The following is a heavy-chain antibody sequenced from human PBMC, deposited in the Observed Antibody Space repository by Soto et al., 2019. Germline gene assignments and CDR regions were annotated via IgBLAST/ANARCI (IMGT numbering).Heavy chain of an antibody. Sequence: LRLSCTASGFPFSSFAMHWVRHAPGKGLGWVATVSYVGTNNYYADSVKRRFAISRDNSRNTLSLQMNSLTAEDTAVYYCAKGGAIYGLLTHDYWGQGTRVTVSS. D-gene: IGHD3-9*01. J-gene: IGHJ4*02. CDR2: VSYVGTNN. V-gene: IGHV3-30*09. CDR3: AKGGAIYGLLTHDY. CDR1: GFPFSSFA.